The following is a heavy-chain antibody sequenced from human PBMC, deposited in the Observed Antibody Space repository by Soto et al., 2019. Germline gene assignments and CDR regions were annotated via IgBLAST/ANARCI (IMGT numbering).Heavy chain of an antibody. Sequence: EVQLVESGGGLVQPGGSLRLSCAASGFTFSSYSMNWVRQAPGKGLEWVSYISSSSSTIYYPDSVKGRFTISRDNAKNSLYLQMNSLRAEDTAVYYCARDFYLPLDVWGKGTTVTVSS. CDR3: ARDFYLPLDV. CDR2: ISSSSSTI. V-gene: IGHV3-48*01. J-gene: IGHJ6*04. CDR1: GFTFSSYS.